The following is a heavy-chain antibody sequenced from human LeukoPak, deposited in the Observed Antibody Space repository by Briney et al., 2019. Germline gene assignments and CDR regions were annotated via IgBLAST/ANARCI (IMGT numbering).Heavy chain of an antibody. CDR3: ARDKAHSYGRYFDP. CDR2: ISYGNT. D-gene: IGHD5-18*01. CDR1: GGSISTYY. Sequence: SETLSLTCSVSGGSISTYYWNWVRQTPGKGLEWIGHISYGNTDYNPSLKSRVTISVDTSKNQFSLKLTSVTAADTAVYYCARDKAHSYGRYFDPWGQGALVTVSS. V-gene: IGHV4-59*01. J-gene: IGHJ5*02.